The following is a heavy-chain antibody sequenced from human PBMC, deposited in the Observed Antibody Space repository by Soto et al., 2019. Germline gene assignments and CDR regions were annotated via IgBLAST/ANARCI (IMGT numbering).Heavy chain of an antibody. CDR3: VGSLMSRAMDSFDP. Sequence: SETLSLTCSVSAGSLSRYYWGWVRQSPGEGLQWIAHISYTVDAPYNPSVKSRVNISLEPSNNQIALRLMSVTAADTAVYYPVGSLMSRAMDSFDPWGQ. J-gene: IGHJ5*02. D-gene: IGHD5-18*01. CDR2: ISYTVDA. V-gene: IGHV4-59*01. CDR1: AGSLSRYY.